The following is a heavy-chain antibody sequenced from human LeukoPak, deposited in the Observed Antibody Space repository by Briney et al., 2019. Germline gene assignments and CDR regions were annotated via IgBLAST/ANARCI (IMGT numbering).Heavy chain of an antibody. D-gene: IGHD3-10*01. CDR3: AKDSSWALTRGGYDAFDI. V-gene: IGHV3-30*02. CDR1: GFTFSSYG. J-gene: IGHJ3*02. Sequence: GGSLRLSCAASGFTFSSYGMNWVRQAPGKGLEWVAFIRYDGSNKYYADSVKGRFTISRDSSKNTLYLQMNSLRAEDTAVYYCAKDSSWALTRGGYDAFDIWGQGTMVTVSS. CDR2: IRYDGSNK.